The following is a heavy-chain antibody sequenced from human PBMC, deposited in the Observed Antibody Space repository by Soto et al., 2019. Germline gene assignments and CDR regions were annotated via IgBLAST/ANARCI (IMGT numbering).Heavy chain of an antibody. CDR2: IIPIFGTA. Sequence: SVKVSCKASGGTFSSYAISWVRQAPGQGXEWMGGIIPIFGTANYAQKFQGRVTITADESTSTAYMELSSLRSEDTAVYYCASEKRDCSSTSCSDAFDIWGQGTMVTVSS. D-gene: IGHD2-2*01. CDR3: ASEKRDCSSTSCSDAFDI. V-gene: IGHV1-69*13. J-gene: IGHJ3*02. CDR1: GGTFSSYA.